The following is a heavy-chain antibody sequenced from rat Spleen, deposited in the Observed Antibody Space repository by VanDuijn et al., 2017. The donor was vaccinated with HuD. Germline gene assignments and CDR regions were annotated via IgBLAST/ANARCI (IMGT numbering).Heavy chain of an antibody. V-gene: IGHV2S12*01. D-gene: IGHD1-4*01. CDR1: GFSLTSNG. CDR3: TRESLPGYNSHWFVF. J-gene: IGHJ3*01. Sequence: QVQLRESGPGLVQSSQTLSLTCTVSGFSLTSNGVSWVRQPPGEGLEWIAAISSGGSTYYNSALKSRLSISRDTSKSQVFLKMNSLQTEDTATYFCTRESLPGYNSHWFVFWGQGTLVTVSS. CDR2: ISSGGST.